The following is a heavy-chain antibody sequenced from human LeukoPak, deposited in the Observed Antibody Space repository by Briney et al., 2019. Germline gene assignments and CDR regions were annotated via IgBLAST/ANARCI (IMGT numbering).Heavy chain of an antibody. Sequence: SETLSLTCTVSGESISGYYWSWIRQSPEKGLEWIGQMHYSGSPDYSSSLKSRVTMSVDTSKNQFSLKLTSASSADTAVYYCARHGGQSFAYWGQGILVIVSS. CDR3: ARHGGQSFAY. V-gene: IGHV4-59*01. D-gene: IGHD4-23*01. CDR2: MHYSGSP. J-gene: IGHJ4*02. CDR1: GESISGYY.